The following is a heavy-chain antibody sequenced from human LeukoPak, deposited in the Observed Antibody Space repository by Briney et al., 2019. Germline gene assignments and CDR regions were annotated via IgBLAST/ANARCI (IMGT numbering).Heavy chain of an antibody. CDR1: GFTFSNYW. Sequence: GGSLRLSCAASGFTFSNYWMHWVRQAPGKGLVWVSRINSDGSSTTSADSVKGRFTISRDNAKNTLYLQMNSLRAEDTAVYYCAKGGATVIDYWGQGTLVTISS. J-gene: IGHJ4*02. V-gene: IGHV3-74*01. CDR3: AKGGATVIDY. D-gene: IGHD4-17*01. CDR2: INSDGSST.